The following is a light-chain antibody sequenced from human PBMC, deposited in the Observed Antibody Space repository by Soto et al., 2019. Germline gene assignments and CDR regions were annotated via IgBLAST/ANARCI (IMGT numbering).Light chain of an antibody. V-gene: IGKV3-20*01. CDR3: QQYGSSPRA. J-gene: IGKJ4*01. Sequence: EIVLTQSPATLSLSPGERATLSCRASQSVSSYLAWYQQKPGQAPRLLIYDASNRATGIPDRFSGSGSGTDFTLTISRLEPEDFAVYYCQQYGSSPRAFGGGTKVDI. CDR2: DAS. CDR1: QSVSSY.